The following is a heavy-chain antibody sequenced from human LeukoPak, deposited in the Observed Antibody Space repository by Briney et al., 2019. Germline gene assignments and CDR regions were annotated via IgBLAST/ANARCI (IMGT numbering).Heavy chain of an antibody. J-gene: IGHJ4*02. CDR3: ARLSKGRYFDYIFGY. Sequence: SETLSLTCAVSGASVSDSSYYWGWIRQPPGKGLEWVGNIYYSGSTYYNPSLDSRVTMSVDTSKNQFSLKMSSVTAADTAVYYCARLSKGRYFDYIFGYWGQGTLVTVSS. D-gene: IGHD3-9*01. V-gene: IGHV4-39*01. CDR1: GASVSDSSYY. CDR2: IYYSGST.